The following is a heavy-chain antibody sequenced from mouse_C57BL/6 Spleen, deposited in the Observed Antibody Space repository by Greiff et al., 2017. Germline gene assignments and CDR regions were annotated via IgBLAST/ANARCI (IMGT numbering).Heavy chain of an antibody. CDR2: ILPGSGST. J-gene: IGHJ2*01. Sequence: QVQLQQSGAELMKPGASVKLSCKATGYTFTGYWIEWVKQRPGHGLEWIGEILPGSGSTNYNEKFKGKATFTADTSSNTAYIQLSSLTTEDSAIYYCALYPGGLGYYLDYWGQGTTLTVSS. V-gene: IGHV1-9*01. CDR3: ALYPGGLGYYLDY. CDR1: GYTFTGYW. D-gene: IGHD2-3*01.